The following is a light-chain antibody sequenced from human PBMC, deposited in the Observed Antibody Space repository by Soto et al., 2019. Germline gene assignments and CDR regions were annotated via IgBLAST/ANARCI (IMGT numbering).Light chain of an antibody. CDR1: QSVSRY. J-gene: IGKJ1*01. Sequence: EIVLTQSPVTLSLSPGERATLSCRASQSVSRYFAWYQQKPGQAPRLLIYDASNRATGVPARFSGSGSGTDFTLTISSLEPEDFAVYYCQQRSSWPVTFGQGTKVYI. CDR3: QQRSSWPVT. CDR2: DAS. V-gene: IGKV3-11*01.